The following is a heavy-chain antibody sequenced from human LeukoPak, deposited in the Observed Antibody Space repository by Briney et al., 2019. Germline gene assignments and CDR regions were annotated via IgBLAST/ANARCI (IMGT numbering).Heavy chain of an antibody. J-gene: IGHJ4*02. D-gene: IGHD2-15*01. CDR2: IYHSGST. CDR1: GYSISSGYY. V-gene: IGHV4-38-2*02. CDR3: ARTGRGAERSDY. Sequence: SETLSLTCTISGYSISSGYYWGWIRQPPGKGLEWIGSIYHSGSTYYNPSLKSRVTISVDTSKNQFSLKLSSVTAADTAEYYCARTGRGAERSDYWGQGTLVTVSS.